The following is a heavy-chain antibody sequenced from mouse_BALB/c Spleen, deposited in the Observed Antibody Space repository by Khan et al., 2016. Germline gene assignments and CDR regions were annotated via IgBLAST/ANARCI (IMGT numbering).Heavy chain of an antibody. Sequence: EVELVESGGGLVKPGGSLKLSCAASGFTFSYYAMSWVRPTPEKRLEWVASIISGGNTYYPDSVKGRFTIPRDNARYILYLQTRSLGSEDTAMYYCARAGGYFDVWGAGTTVTVSS. V-gene: IGHV5-6-5*01. CDR1: GFTFSYYA. CDR3: ARAGGYFDV. CDR2: IISGGNT. J-gene: IGHJ1*01.